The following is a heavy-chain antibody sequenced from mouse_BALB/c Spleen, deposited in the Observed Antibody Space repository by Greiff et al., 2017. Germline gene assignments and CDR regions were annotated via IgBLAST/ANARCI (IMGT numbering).Heavy chain of an antibody. CDR2: IDPETGGT. V-gene: IGHV1-15*01. CDR3: TRRTVVGRLYAMDY. CDR1: GYTFTDYE. Sequence: QVQLQQSGAELVRPGASVTLSCKASGYTFTDYEMHWVKQTPVHGLEWIGAIDPETGGTAYNQKFKGKATLTADKSSSTAYMELRSLTSEDSAVYYWTRRTVVGRLYAMDYWGQGTSVTVSS. D-gene: IGHD1-1*01. J-gene: IGHJ4*01.